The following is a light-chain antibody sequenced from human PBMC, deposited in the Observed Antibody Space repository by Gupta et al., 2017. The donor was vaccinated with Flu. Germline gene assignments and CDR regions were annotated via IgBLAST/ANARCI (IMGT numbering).Light chain of an antibody. CDR1: SSAVGGYKY. Sequence: SSAVGGYKYVSWYQQNPGKAPKLMIYDVSKRPAGVSNRFSGSKSGNTASLTISGLQAEDEVEYYCSSYTSSTSLVVFGGGTRLTVL. CDR2: DVS. J-gene: IGLJ2*01. V-gene: IGLV2-14*04. CDR3: SSYTSSTSLVV.